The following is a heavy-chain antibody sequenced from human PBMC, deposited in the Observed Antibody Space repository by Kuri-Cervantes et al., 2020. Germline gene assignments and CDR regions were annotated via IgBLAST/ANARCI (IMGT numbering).Heavy chain of an antibody. CDR1: GFTFSDYY. CDR3: ARDPYYDSSVPFS. CDR2: ISYDGSNK. D-gene: IGHD3-22*01. Sequence: GGSLRLSCAASGFTFSDYYMNWVRQAPGKGLEWVAVISYDGSNKYYADSVKGRFTISRDNSKNTLYLQMNSLRAEDTAVYYCARDPYYDSSVPFSWGQGTLVTVSS. J-gene: IGHJ5*02. V-gene: IGHV3-30-3*01.